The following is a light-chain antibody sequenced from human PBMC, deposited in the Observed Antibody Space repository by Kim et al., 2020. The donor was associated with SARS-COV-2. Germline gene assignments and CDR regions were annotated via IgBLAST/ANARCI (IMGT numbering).Light chain of an antibody. CDR3: QQYYTSSPLT. CDR1: QSLLYSSINKNY. CDR2: WAS. J-gene: IGKJ4*01. Sequence: DIVMTQSPDSLAVSLGERATINCKSSQSLLYSSINKNYLAWYQQKPGQPPKLLICWASSRESGVPDRFSGSGSGTDFTLTIRSLKAEDVAVYYCQQYYTSSPLTFGGGTKVDIK. V-gene: IGKV4-1*01.